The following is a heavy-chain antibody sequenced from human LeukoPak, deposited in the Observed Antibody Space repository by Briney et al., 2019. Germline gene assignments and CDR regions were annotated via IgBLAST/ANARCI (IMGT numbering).Heavy chain of an antibody. J-gene: IGHJ4*01. CDR3: ASGDGYLQPY. CDR1: GFSVSGKI. Sequence: GGSLRLSCAASGFSVSGKIVSWVRQAPGKGLEWVSIIHYDGKIRYAGSVGGRFTIYRDDSENTLFLQMNSLRVDDTAVYFCASGDGYLQPYWGQGTLVTVSS. D-gene: IGHD2-21*01. V-gene: IGHV3-53*01. CDR2: IHYDGKI.